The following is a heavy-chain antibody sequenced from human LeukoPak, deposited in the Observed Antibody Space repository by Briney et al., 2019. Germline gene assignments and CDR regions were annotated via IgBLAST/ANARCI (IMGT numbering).Heavy chain of an antibody. CDR2: INHSGST. CDR1: GGSFSGYY. J-gene: IGHJ6*03. V-gene: IGHV4-34*01. CDR3: ARVPISSFAYYMDV. Sequence: SETLSLTCAVYGGSFSGYYWSWIRQPPGKGLEWIGEINHSGSTYYNPSLKSRVTISVDTSKNQFSLKLSSVTAADTAVYYCARVPISSFAYYMDVWGKGTTVTVSS. D-gene: IGHD1-14*01.